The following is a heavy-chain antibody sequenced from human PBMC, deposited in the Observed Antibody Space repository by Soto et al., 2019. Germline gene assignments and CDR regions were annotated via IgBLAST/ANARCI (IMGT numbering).Heavy chain of an antibody. CDR1: GFTCSYYY. J-gene: IGHJ5*02. V-gene: IGHV3-11*06. CDR3: ARDVSGGSSWYGGWFDP. D-gene: IGHD6-13*01. CDR2: ISSSSSYT. Sequence: LRLSCAASGFTCSYYYMSWIRQAPGKGLEWVSYISSSSSYTNYADSVKGRFTISRDNAKNSLYLQMNSLRAEDTAVYYCARDVSGGSSWYGGWFDPWGQGTLVTVSS.